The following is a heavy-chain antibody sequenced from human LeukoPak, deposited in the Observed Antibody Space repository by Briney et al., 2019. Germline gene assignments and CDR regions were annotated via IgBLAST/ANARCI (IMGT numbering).Heavy chain of an antibody. CDR2: IITIFGTA. CDR3: ARDNGYSYGYFDY. D-gene: IGHD5-18*01. CDR1: GGTFSSYA. Sequence: SVKVSCKASGGTFSSYAISWVRQAPGQGLEWMGGIITIFGTANYAQKFQGRVTITADESTSTAYMELSSLRSEDTAVYYCARDNGYSYGYFDYWGQGTLVTVSS. J-gene: IGHJ4*02. V-gene: IGHV1-69*13.